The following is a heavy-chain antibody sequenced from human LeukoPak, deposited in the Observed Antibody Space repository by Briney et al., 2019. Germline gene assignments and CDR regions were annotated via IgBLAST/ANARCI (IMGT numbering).Heavy chain of an antibody. CDR1: GGTFTNYA. D-gene: IGHD3-9*01. CDR2: IIPIFGTA. CDR3: ARDLLQYFDWLTMAGY. J-gene: IGHJ4*02. V-gene: IGHV1-69*05. Sequence: GASVKVSCKASGGTFTNYAISWVRQAPGQGLEWMGRIIPIFGTANYAQKFQGRVTMTTDTSTTTAYVELRSLRSDDTAVYYCARDLLQYFDWLTMAGYWGQGTLVSVSS.